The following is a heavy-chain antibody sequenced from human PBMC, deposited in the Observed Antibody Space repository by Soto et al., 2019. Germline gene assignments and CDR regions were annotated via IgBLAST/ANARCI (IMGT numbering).Heavy chain of an antibody. V-gene: IGHV1-18*04. J-gene: IGHJ4*02. Sequence: QDHLVQSGGEVKKPGASAKVSCKASGYTFKNHGINWVRQAPGRGLEWVAWISAYNGDTSYAQHLQGRVTVTTETLTNTAYMELRSLRPDDTAVYFCVLGGLETGYYRDMDYWGQGTLVSVSS. CDR2: ISAYNGDT. CDR1: GYTFKNHG. D-gene: IGHD3-9*01. CDR3: VLGGLETGYYRDMDY.